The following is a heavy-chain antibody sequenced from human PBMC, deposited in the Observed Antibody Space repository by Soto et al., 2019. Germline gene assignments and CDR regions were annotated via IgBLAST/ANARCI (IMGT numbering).Heavy chain of an antibody. J-gene: IGHJ6*02. CDR3: AKETGSLGMDV. V-gene: IGHV3-30*18. CDR2: ISYDGSNK. Sequence: QVQLVESGGGVVQPGRSLRLSCAASGFTFSNYGMHWVRQAPGKGLEWVAVISYDGSNKYYADSVKGRFTISRDNSKNTLYLQMNSLRAEDTAVYYCAKETGSLGMDVWGQGTTVTVSS. CDR1: GFTFSNYG.